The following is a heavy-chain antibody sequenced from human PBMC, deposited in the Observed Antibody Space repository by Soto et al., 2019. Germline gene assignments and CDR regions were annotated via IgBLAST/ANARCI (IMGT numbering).Heavy chain of an antibody. CDR1: GFTFSSYG. CDR2: IWYDGSNK. D-gene: IGHD6-19*01. V-gene: IGHV3-33*01. CDR3: ASDQVAVVGSHYGMDV. J-gene: IGHJ6*02. Sequence: QVQLVESGGGVVQPGRSLRLSCAASGFTFSSYGMHWVRQAPGKGLEWVAVIWYDGSNKYYADSVKGRFTISRDNSKNTLYLQMNGLRAGDTAVYYCASDQVAVVGSHYGMDVWGQVATVTVSS.